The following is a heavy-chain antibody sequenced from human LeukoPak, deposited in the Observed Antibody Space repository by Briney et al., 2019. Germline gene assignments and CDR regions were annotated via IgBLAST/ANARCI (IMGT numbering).Heavy chain of an antibody. CDR2: IYYSGST. CDR3: ARENTAMVVFDY. V-gene: IGHV4-39*07. J-gene: IGHJ4*02. D-gene: IGHD5-18*01. Sequence: SETLSLTCTVSGGSISSSSYYWGWIRQPPGKGLEWIGSIYYSGSTYYNPSLKSRVTISVDTSKNQFSLKLSSVTAADTAVYYCARENTAMVVFDYWGQGTLVTVSS. CDR1: GGSISSSSYY.